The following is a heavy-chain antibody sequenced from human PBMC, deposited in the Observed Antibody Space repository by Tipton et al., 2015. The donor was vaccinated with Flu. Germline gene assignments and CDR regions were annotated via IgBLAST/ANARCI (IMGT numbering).Heavy chain of an antibody. J-gene: IGHJ4*02. CDR1: GGSISSFY. V-gene: IGHV4-59*01. Sequence: TLSLTCTVSGGSISSFYWNWIRQSPGKGLEWIGYIYYSGKSNYNPSLKSRVTMSVDTSKNQVSLNLSSVTAADTAVYYCAKWSSSWWSFDYWGQGALVTVPS. D-gene: IGHD6-13*01. CDR2: IYYSGKS. CDR3: AKWSSSWWSFDY.